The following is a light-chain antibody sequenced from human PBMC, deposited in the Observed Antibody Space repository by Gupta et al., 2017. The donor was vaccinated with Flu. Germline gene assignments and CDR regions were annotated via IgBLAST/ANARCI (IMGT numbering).Light chain of an antibody. J-gene: IGLJ1*01. CDR1: NVGGKA. Sequence: SYVLTQPPSVSVAPGQTARTTCGGNNVGGKAVHWYQQKPGQAPVLVVYDDRGRPSGIPDRFSGSNSGNTATLTITRVEAGDDADYYCQVWDSSNDHYVFGAGTKVTVL. V-gene: IGLV3-21*02. CDR3: QVWDSSNDHYV. CDR2: DDR.